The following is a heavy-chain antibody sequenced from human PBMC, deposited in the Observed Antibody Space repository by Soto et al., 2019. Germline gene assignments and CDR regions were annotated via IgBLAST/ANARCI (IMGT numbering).Heavy chain of an antibody. V-gene: IGHV1-69*13. D-gene: IGHD5-18*01. Sequence: SVKVSCKASGGTFSSYAISWVRQAPGQGLEWMGGIIPIFGTANYAQKFQGRVTITADDSTSTAYMELSSLRSEDTAVYYCAGGYGYESVAYYYYGMDVWGQGTTVTVSS. CDR3: AGGYGYESVAYYYYGMDV. CDR1: GGTFSSYA. CDR2: IIPIFGTA. J-gene: IGHJ6*02.